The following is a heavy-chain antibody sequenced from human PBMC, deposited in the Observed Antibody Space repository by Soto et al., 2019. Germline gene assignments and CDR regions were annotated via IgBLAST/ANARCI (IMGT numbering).Heavy chain of an antibody. CDR2: ISIGSGSI. CDR3: VRDDRWAFDF. D-gene: IGHD3-22*01. J-gene: IGHJ3*01. Sequence: EVQLVESGGGLVQPGGSRRVSCAASGFSFSNYAMNWVRQAPGKGLEWVSYISIGSGSIFYADSVKGRFTISRDDAKNSLYMHMNTLRDEDTDVYYCVRDDRWAFDFWGQGTMVTVSS. V-gene: IGHV3-48*02. CDR1: GFSFSNYA.